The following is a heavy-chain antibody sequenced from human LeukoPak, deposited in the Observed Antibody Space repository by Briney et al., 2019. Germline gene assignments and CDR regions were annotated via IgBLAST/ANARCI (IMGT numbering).Heavy chain of an antibody. V-gene: IGHV3-21*01. J-gene: IGHJ3*02. CDR1: GFTFSSYS. D-gene: IGHD3-9*01. CDR3: AKDLYVLRYFDWERGAFDI. CDR2: ISSSSSYI. Sequence: GGSLRLSCAASGFTFSSYSMNWVRQAPGKGLEWVSSISSSSSYIYYADSVKGRFTISRDNAKNSLYLQMNSLRAEDTAVYYCAKDLYVLRYFDWERGAFDIWGQGTMVTVSS.